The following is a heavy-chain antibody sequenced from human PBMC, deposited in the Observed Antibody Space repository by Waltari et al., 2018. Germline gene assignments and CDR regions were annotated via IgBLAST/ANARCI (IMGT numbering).Heavy chain of an antibody. CDR3: ARDRGRSSSWYSHDAFDI. Sequence: QVQLQESGPGLVKPSETLSPTCTVSGGSIRSYYWSWLRQPAGTGLEWIGRIYTSGSTNYNPSLKSRVTMSVDTSKNQFSLKLSSVTAADTAVYYCARDRGRSSSWYSHDAFDIWGQGTMVTVSS. J-gene: IGHJ3*02. D-gene: IGHD6-13*01. CDR2: IYTSGST. V-gene: IGHV4-4*07. CDR1: GGSIRSYY.